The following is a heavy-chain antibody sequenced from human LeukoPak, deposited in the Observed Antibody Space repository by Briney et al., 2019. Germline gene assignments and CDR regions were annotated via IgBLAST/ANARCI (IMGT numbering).Heavy chain of an antibody. CDR1: GGSISSSSYY. CDR3: AGPTVLFDY. J-gene: IGHJ4*02. V-gene: IGHV4-39*01. CDR2: IYYSGST. D-gene: IGHD4-17*01. Sequence: PAETLSLTCTVSGGSISSSSYYWGWIRQPPGKGLEWIGSIYYSGSTYYNPSLKSRVTISVDTSKNQSSLKLSSVTAADTAVYYCAGPTVLFDYWGQGTLVTVS.